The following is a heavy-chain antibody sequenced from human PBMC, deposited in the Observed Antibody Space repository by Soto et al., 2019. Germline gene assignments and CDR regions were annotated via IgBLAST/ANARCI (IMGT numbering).Heavy chain of an antibody. CDR3: ARDLYRDPMYYYYYGMDV. J-gene: IGHJ6*02. D-gene: IGHD2-2*02. V-gene: IGHV3-33*01. CDR2: IWYDGSNK. CDR1: GFTFSSYG. Sequence: QVQLVESGGGVVQPGRSLRLSCAASGFTFSSYGMHWVRQAPGKGLEWVAVIWYDGSNKYYADSVKGRFTISRDNSKNTLYLQMNSLRAEDTAVYYCARDLYRDPMYYYYYGMDVWGQGTTVTVSS.